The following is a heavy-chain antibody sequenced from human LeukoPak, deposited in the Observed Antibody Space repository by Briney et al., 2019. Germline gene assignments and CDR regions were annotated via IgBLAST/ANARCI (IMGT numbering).Heavy chain of an antibody. CDR3: AKDVTMVRGVITTFDY. Sequence: GGTLRLSCAASGFTFSSYGMSWVRQAPGKGLEWVSAISGSGGSTYYADSVKGRFTISRDNSKNTLYLQMNSLRAEDTAVYYCAKDVTMVRGVITTFDYWGQGTLVTVSS. CDR1: GFTFSSYG. J-gene: IGHJ4*02. D-gene: IGHD3-10*01. CDR2: ISGSGGST. V-gene: IGHV3-23*01.